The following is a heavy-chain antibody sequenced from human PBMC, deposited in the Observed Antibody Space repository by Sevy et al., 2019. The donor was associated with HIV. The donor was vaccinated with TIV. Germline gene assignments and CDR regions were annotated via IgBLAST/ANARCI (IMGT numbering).Heavy chain of an antibody. CDR3: ARPPLSYDSTGSAFEI. V-gene: IGHV3-53*01. CDR2: IYSGGST. J-gene: IGHJ3*02. Sequence: GGSLRLSCVASGFTVNSNYMSWVRQAPGKGLEWVSAIYSGGSTYYADSVKGRFIISRDNSRNTLYLQMNSLRAEDTAMFYCARPPLSYDSTGSAFEIWGLGTMVTVSS. CDR1: GFTVNSNY. D-gene: IGHD3-22*01.